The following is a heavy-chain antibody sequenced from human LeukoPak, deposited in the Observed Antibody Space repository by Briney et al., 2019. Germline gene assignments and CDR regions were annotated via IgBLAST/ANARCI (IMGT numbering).Heavy chain of an antibody. J-gene: IGHJ4*02. CDR2: INPNSGGT. CDR1: GYTFTGYY. V-gene: IGHV1-2*06. CDR3: ARDSVLGAK. D-gene: IGHD1-26*01. Sequence: ASVKVSCKASGYTFTGYYMHWVRQAPGQGLEWMGRINPNSGGTNYAQKFQGRVAMTRDTSISTAYLDLSSLTSDDTAVYYCARDSVLGAKWGQGTLVTVS.